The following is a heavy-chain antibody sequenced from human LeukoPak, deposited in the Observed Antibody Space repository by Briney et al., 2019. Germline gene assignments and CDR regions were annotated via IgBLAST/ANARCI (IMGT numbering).Heavy chain of an antibody. J-gene: IGHJ4*02. D-gene: IGHD3-16*02. V-gene: IGHV3-23*01. Sequence: PGGSLRLSCAASGYTFSIYAMSWVRQAPGKGPEWVSAISGSGGSTYYAASAKGRFTTSRDNSKNTLHLQMDSLRAEDTAVYYCAKVLNGIMIAFGGVIIDYWGQGTQVTVSS. CDR1: GYTFSIYA. CDR3: AKVLNGIMIAFGGVIIDY. CDR2: ISGSGGST.